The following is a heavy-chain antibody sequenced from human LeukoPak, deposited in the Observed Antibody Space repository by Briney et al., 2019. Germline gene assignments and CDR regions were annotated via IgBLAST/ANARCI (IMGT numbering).Heavy chain of an antibody. CDR3: ARGPMRYSSGWYGGNVGDY. CDR1: GGSISSSSYY. V-gene: IGHV4-39*07. J-gene: IGHJ4*02. CDR2: INHSGST. Sequence: SETLSLTCTVSGGSISSSSYYWGWIRQPPGKGLEWIGEINHSGSTSYNPSLKSRVTISVDTSKNQFSLKLSSVTAADTAVYYCARGPMRYSSGWYGGNVGDYWGQGTLVTVSS. D-gene: IGHD6-19*01.